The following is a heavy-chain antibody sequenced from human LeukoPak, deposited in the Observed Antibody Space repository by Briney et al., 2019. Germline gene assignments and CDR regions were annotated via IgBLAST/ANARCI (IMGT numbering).Heavy chain of an antibody. J-gene: IGHJ4*02. CDR2: ISSSSIYI. CDR3: ARTPTVTTSPFDY. CDR1: GFTFSSYS. V-gene: IGHV3-21*06. D-gene: IGHD4-17*01. Sequence: PGGSLRLSCAASGFTFSSYSMNWVRQAPGKGLEWVSSISSSSIYIYYADSVKGRFTISRDNAKNSLYPQMNSLRAEDTAVYYCARTPTVTTSPFDYWGQGTLVTVSS.